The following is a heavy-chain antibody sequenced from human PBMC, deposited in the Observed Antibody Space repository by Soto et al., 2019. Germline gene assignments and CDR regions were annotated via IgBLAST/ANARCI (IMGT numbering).Heavy chain of an antibody. D-gene: IGHD3-16*02. CDR2: TRNSGGA. V-gene: IGHV4-4*02. Sequence: SETLSLTCAVSSFSVCSSNWWSWVRLPPGKGLEWIGETRNSGGANYNPSLKSRVTITVDRSRNHIFLELSSVTAADTAMYYCARLYGMITFGGVIVNSHLSFDYWGQGTLVTVSS. J-gene: IGHJ4*02. CDR3: ARLYGMITFGGVIVNSHLSFDY. CDR1: SFSVCSSNW.